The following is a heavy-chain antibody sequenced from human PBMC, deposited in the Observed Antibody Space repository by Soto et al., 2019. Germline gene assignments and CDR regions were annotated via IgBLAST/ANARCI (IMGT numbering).Heavy chain of an antibody. J-gene: IGHJ4*02. CDR3: ARGHTSTPDY. CDR2: INHSGST. Sequence: LPETLSLTCAVYGGSFSGYYWSWIRQPPGKGLEWIGEINHSGSTNYNPSLKSRVTISVDTSKNQFSLKLSSVTAADTAVYYCARGHTSTPDYWGQGTLVTVSS. V-gene: IGHV4-34*01. D-gene: IGHD2-2*01. CDR1: GGSFSGYY.